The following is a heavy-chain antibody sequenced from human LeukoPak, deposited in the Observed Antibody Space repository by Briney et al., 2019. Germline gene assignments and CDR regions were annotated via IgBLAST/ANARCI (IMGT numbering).Heavy chain of an antibody. Sequence: PSETLSLTCAVSDDSSTSGLYYWSWIRQPAGKGLEWIGRIYSGGRTNYNPSLKSRVTISVDTSRNQFSLKVSSVTAADTAVYYCAREGSIYYDDSSGYLGYWGQGTLVTVSS. CDR1: DDSSTSGLYY. CDR3: AREGSIYYDDSSGYLGY. CDR2: IYSGGRT. J-gene: IGHJ4*02. D-gene: IGHD3-22*01. V-gene: IGHV4-61*02.